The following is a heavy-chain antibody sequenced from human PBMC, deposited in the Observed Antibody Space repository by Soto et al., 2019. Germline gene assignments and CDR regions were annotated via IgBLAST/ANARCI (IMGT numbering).Heavy chain of an antibody. CDR1: GGTFSSYA. J-gene: IGHJ3*02. Sequence: QVQLVQSGAEVKKPGSSVKVSCKASGGTFSSYAISWVRQAPGQGLEWMGGIIPIFGTAHYAQNFLGRVTITADESTITAYMELSSLRSEDTAVYYCAREGYGDYGGAFDIWGQGTMVTVSS. V-gene: IGHV1-69*12. CDR2: IIPIFGTA. D-gene: IGHD4-17*01. CDR3: AREGYGDYGGAFDI.